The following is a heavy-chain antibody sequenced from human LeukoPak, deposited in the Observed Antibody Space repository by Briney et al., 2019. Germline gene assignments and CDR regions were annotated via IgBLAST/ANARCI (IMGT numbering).Heavy chain of an antibody. D-gene: IGHD6-13*01. CDR1: GGSISSGGYC. J-gene: IGHJ5*02. V-gene: IGHV4-30-2*01. Sequence: SETLSLTCTVSGGSISSGGYCWSWIRQPPGKGLEWIGYIYHSGSTYYNPSLKSRVTISVDRSKNQFSLKLSSVTAADTAVYYCARVVQQLVRWFDPWGQGTLVTVSS. CDR3: ARVVQQLVRWFDP. CDR2: IYHSGST.